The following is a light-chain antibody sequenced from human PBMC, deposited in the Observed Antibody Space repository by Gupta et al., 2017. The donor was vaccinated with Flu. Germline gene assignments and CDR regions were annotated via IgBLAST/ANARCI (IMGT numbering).Light chain of an antibody. J-gene: IGKJ1*01. CDR2: GAS. V-gene: IGKV3-20*01. Sequence: GERTTLSCRASQSVSSSYLAWYQQKPGQAPRLLIYGASSRATGIPDRFSGSGSGTDFTLTISRLEPEDFAVYYCQQYGSSTAFGQGTKVEIK. CDR1: QSVSSSY. CDR3: QQYGSSTA.